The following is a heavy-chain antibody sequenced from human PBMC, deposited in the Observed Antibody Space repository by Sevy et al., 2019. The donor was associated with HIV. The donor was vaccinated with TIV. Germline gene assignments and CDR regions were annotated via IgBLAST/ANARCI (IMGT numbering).Heavy chain of an antibody. CDR2: ISGSGSST. J-gene: IGHJ4*02. Sequence: GGSLRLSCSASGFIFGSYGMTWVRQAPGKGLEWVSGISGSGSSTYYADSVKGRFTISRDNSKNTLYLQMNSLRVEDTAIYYCAKDRSYLRGYCNNGGCYSDYWGQGTLVTVSS. CDR1: GFIFGSYG. D-gene: IGHD2-8*01. V-gene: IGHV3-23*01. CDR3: AKDRSYLRGYCNNGGCYSDY.